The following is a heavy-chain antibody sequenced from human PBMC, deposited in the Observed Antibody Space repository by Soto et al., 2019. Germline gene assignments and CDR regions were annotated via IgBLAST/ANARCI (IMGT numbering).Heavy chain of an antibody. CDR2: IYYIGNP. V-gene: IGHV4-39*01. D-gene: IGHD2-2*01. Sequence: PSDTLSLTCSVSGGSISIGSYSWGWIRQPPGKGLEWIGTIYYIGNPYYTPSLKSRLTISVDTSKNQLSLKLSSVTAADTAVYYCVRLRGYCITTGCRGSYAMDVWGQGTAVTVSS. CDR1: GGSISIGSYS. J-gene: IGHJ6*02. CDR3: VRLRGYCITTGCRGSYAMDV.